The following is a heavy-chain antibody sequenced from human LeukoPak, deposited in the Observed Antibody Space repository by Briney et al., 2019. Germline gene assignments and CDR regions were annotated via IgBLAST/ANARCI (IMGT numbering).Heavy chain of an antibody. D-gene: IGHD3-10*01. CDR2: ISAYNGNT. CDR1: GYTFTSYG. CDR3: ARDSRTMVRGVTFDY. Sequence: GASVKVSCKASGYTFTSYGISWVQQAPGQGLEWMGWISAYNGNTNYAQKLQGRVTMTTDTSTSTAYMELRSLRSDDTAVYYCARDSRTMVRGVTFDYWGQGTLVTVSS. V-gene: IGHV1-18*01. J-gene: IGHJ4*02.